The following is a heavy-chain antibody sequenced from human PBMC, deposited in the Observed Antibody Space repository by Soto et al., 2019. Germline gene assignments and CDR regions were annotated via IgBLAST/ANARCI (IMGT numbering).Heavy chain of an antibody. V-gene: IGHV4-30-4*01. CDR1: GGSISSGDYY. D-gene: IGHD1-26*01. CDR3: ASAKGGSYFDY. CDR2: IDYSGST. Sequence: QVQLQESGPGLVKPSQTLSLTCTVSGGSISSGDYYWSCIRQPPGKGLEWIGYIDYSGSTYYNPSLKSRVTISVDTSKNQFSLKLSSVTAADTAVYYFASAKGGSYFDYWGPGTLVTVSS. J-gene: IGHJ4*02.